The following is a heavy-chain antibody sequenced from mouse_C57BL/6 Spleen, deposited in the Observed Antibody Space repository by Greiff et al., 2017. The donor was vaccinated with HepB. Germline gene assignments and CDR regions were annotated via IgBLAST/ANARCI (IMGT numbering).Heavy chain of an antibody. CDR2: IWTGGGT. V-gene: IGHV2-9-1*01. CDR1: GFSLTSYG. J-gene: IGHJ2*01. D-gene: IGHD2-1*01. CDR3: ARDYYGNPGYFDY. Sequence: VQGVESGPGLVAPSQSLSITCTVSGFSLTSYGISWVRQPPGKGLEWLGVIWTGGGTNYNSALKSRLSISKDNSKSQVFLKMNSLQTDDTARYYCARDYYGNPGYFDYWGQGTTLTVSS.